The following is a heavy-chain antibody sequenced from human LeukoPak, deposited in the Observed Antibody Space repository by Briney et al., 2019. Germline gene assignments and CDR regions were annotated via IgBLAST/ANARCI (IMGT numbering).Heavy chain of an antibody. D-gene: IGHD6-19*01. CDR2: ISGSGGST. CDR3: ANIAVAGSDY. Sequence: XXMXXXRQAPXXXLEWVSAISGSGGSTYYADSVKGRFTISRDNSKNTLYLQMNSLRAEDTAVYYCANIAVAGSDYWGQGTLVTVSS. CDR1: XX. V-gene: IGHV3-23*01. J-gene: IGHJ4*02.